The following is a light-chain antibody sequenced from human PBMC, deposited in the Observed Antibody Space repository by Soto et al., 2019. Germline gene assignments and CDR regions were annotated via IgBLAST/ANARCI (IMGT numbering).Light chain of an antibody. CDR1: QIFSSSY. J-gene: IGKJ2*01. Sequence: EIVLTQSPGTLSLSPGERATLSCRASQIFSSSYLAWYQQKPGQAPRLLIYGASSSATGIPDRFSGSGSGTDFSLTISRLEPEDFAVYYCQQYASSPVYTFGHGTKLEIK. CDR2: GAS. CDR3: QQYASSPVYT. V-gene: IGKV3-20*01.